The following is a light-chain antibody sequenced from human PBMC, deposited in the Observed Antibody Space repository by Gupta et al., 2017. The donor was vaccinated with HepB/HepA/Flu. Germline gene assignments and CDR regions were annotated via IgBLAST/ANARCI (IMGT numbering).Light chain of an antibody. CDR2: GNN. Sequence: QSVLTQPPSASGTTGQRVTITCSGRSSNIGSHNVYWYQQLPGTAPNLLIYGNNQRPSGVPDRFSGSKSGTSASLAISGLRSEDEADYYCAAWDDSLSGRVFGGGTKLTVL. CDR1: SSNIGSHN. CDR3: AAWDDSLSGRV. J-gene: IGLJ3*02. V-gene: IGLV1-47*01.